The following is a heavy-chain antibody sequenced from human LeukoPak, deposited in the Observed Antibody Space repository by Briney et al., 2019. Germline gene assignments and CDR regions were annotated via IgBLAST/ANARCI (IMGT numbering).Heavy chain of an antibody. V-gene: IGHV3-23*01. CDR1: GFTFTSYG. D-gene: IGHD3-22*01. CDR2: VTYSGGNT. Sequence: PGGSLRLSCEASGFTFTSYGMSWFRQAPGKGLEWVSSVTYSGGNTYYADSVKGRFTIFRDNSKNTLYLQMNSLRAEDTAVYYCAKASAMIVVVSKHFDYWGQGTLVTVSS. J-gene: IGHJ4*02. CDR3: AKASAMIVVVSKHFDY.